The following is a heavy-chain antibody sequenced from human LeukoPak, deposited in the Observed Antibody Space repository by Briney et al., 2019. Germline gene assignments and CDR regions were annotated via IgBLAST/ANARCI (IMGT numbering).Heavy chain of an antibody. D-gene: IGHD3-22*01. CDR1: GGSISSGDYY. CDR2: IYYSGST. CDR3: ARGALYYYDSSGYPTQGHFDY. J-gene: IGHJ4*02. V-gene: IGHV4-30-4*08. Sequence: SQTLSLTCTVSGGSISSGDYYWSWIRQPPGKGLEWIGYIYYSGSTYYNPSLKSRVTISVDTSKHQFSLKLSSLTAADTAVYYCARGALYYYDSSGYPTQGHFDYWGQGTLVTVSS.